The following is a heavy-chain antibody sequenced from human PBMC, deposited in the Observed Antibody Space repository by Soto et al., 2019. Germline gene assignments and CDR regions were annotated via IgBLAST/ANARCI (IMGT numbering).Heavy chain of an antibody. CDR1: GYSFTSYA. CDR3: ARDSAGIAVAHDAFDI. Sequence: ASVKVSCKASGYSFTSYAMHWVRQAPGQRLEWMGWINAGNGNTKYSQKFQGRVTITRDTSASTAHMELSSLRSEDTAVYYCARDSAGIAVAHDAFDIWGQGTMVTVSS. V-gene: IGHV1-3*01. J-gene: IGHJ3*02. D-gene: IGHD6-19*01. CDR2: INAGNGNT.